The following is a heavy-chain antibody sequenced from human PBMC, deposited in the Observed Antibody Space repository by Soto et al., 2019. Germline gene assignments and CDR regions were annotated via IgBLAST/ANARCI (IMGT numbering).Heavy chain of an antibody. D-gene: IGHD3-16*01. CDR2: ISYDGSNK. Sequence: QVQLVESGGGVVQPGRSLRLSCAASGFTFSSYGMHWVRQAPGKGLEWVAVISYDGSNKYYADSVKGRFTISRDNSKNTLYLQMSSLRAEDTAVYYCAKLWGSSNGRVDAFDIWGQGTMVTVSS. CDR3: AKLWGSSNGRVDAFDI. CDR1: GFTFSSYG. V-gene: IGHV3-30*18. J-gene: IGHJ3*02.